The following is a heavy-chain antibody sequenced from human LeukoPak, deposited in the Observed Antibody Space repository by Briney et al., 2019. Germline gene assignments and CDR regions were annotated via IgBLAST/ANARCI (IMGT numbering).Heavy chain of an antibody. Sequence: PGGSLRLSCAASGFTFSSYSMNWVRQAPGKGLERVSSISSSSSYIYYADSVKGRFTISRDNAKNSLYLQMNSLRAEDTAVYYCATAGAYYYDSSGYYLFDYWGQGTLVTVSS. CDR3: ATAGAYYYDSSGYYLFDY. CDR2: ISSSSSYI. V-gene: IGHV3-21*01. D-gene: IGHD3-22*01. CDR1: GFTFSSYS. J-gene: IGHJ4*02.